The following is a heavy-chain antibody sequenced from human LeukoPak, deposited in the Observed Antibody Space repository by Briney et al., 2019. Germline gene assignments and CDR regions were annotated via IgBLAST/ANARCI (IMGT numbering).Heavy chain of an antibody. CDR2: IYYSGST. D-gene: IGHD2-2*01. CDR1: GGSFSGYY. J-gene: IGHJ4*02. V-gene: IGHV4-34*01. Sequence: SETVSLTCAVYGGSFSGYYWSWIRQPPGKGLEWIGSIYYSGSTYYNPSLKSRVTISVDTSKNQFSLKLSSVTAADTAVYYCASADCSSTSCYCFDCWGQGTLVTVSS. CDR3: ASADCSSTSCYCFDC.